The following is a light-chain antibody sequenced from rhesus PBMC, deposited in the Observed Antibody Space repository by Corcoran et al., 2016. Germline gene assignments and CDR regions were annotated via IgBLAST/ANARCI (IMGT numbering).Light chain of an antibody. J-gene: IGKJ1*01. CDR1: QGISSW. Sequence: DIQMTQSPSSLSASVGDRVTISCRASQGISSWLAWYQQKPGKAPKLLSYKASRLQSGVPSRFSGRGSGTEFTFTSSSLQPEDFVTYYCQQYNSAPWTFGQGTKVEIK. CDR2: KAS. CDR3: QQYNSAPWT. V-gene: IGKV1-21*01.